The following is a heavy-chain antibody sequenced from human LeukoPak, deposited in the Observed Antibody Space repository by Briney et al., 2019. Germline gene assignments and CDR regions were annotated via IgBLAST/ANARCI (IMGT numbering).Heavy chain of an antibody. CDR2: ISSDGTIK. Sequence: PGGSLRLSCAASGFIFNNCAMNWVRQAPGKGREWVAVISSDGTIKYYADSVRGRFIISRDNSRNTLYLQMNSLRAEDTTVDHCARDFGSGDYLYSSGNFGGAFDIWGQGTMVTVSS. V-gene: IGHV3-30*04. D-gene: IGHD6-19*01. J-gene: IGHJ3*02. CDR1: GFIFNNCA. CDR3: ARDFGSGDYLYSSGNFGGAFDI.